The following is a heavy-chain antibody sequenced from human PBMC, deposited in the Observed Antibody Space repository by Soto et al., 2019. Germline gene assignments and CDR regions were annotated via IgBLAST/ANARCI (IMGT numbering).Heavy chain of an antibody. CDR2: IHYSGST. CDR1: GGSITSCDYF. J-gene: IGHJ4*02. Sequence: KPSETLSLTCIVSGGSITSCDYFWNWIRQPPGKGLEWIAYIHYSGSTYYNPSLKSRVTISVDTSKNQFSLKLSSVTAADTAVYYCARSRYSGSYFFDYWGQGILVTVSS. V-gene: IGHV4-30-4*01. CDR3: ARSRYSGSYFFDY. D-gene: IGHD1-26*01.